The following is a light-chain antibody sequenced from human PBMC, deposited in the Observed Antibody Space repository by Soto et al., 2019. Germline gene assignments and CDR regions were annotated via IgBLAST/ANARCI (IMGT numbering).Light chain of an antibody. CDR3: QQLNSFPLT. CDR1: QGISSY. CDR2: AAS. V-gene: IGKV1-9*01. J-gene: IGKJ4*01. Sequence: IQLTQSPSSLSASLGDRFTITCRASQGISSYLVCYQQKPGKAPKLLIFAASTLQGGVPPRFSGSGSGKDFTITISSLQPEDFATYYCQQLNSFPLTFGGVTKVAIK.